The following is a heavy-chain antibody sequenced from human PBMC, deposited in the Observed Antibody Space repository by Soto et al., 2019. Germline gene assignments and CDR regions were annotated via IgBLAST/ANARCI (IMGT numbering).Heavy chain of an antibody. CDR3: ARGITPPDYAFDI. D-gene: IGHD3-10*01. Sequence: SETLSLTCTVSGGSISSGGYYWSWIRQHPGKGLEWIGYIYYSGSTYSNPSLRSRVTISVDTSKNQFSLKLSSVTAADTYEYYCARGITPPDYAFDIWGQGTMVTVSS. CDR2: IYYSGST. J-gene: IGHJ3*02. CDR1: GGSISSGGYY. V-gene: IGHV4-31*03.